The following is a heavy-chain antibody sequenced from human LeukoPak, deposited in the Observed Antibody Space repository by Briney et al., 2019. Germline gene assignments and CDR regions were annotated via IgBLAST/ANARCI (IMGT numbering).Heavy chain of an antibody. Sequence: SETLSLTCTVSGGSVSSYYWSWIRQPPGKGLEWIGYIYYSGSTNYNPSLKSRVTISVDTSKKQFSLKLTSVTVADTAVYYCARETSQKGAHYMDVWGKGTTVTISS. CDR3: ARETSQKGAHYMDV. CDR1: GGSVSSYY. D-gene: IGHD3-16*01. V-gene: IGHV4-59*02. J-gene: IGHJ6*03. CDR2: IYYSGST.